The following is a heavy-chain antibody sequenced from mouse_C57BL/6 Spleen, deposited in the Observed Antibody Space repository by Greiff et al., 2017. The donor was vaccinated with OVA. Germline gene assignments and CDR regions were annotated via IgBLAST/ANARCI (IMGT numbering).Heavy chain of an antibody. CDR3: ARHRTGTRDFDY. Sequence: EVKLVESGGDLVKPGGSLKLSCAASGFTFSSYGMSWVRQTPDKRLEWVATISSGGSYTYYPDSVKGRFTISRDNAKNTLYLQMSSLKSEDTAMYYCARHRTGTRDFDYWGQGTTLTVSS. V-gene: IGHV5-6*02. J-gene: IGHJ2*01. CDR1: GFTFSSYG. CDR2: ISSGGSYT. D-gene: IGHD4-1*01.